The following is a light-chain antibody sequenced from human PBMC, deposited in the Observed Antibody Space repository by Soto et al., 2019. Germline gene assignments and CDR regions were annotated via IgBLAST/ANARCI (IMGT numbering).Light chain of an antibody. CDR3: QQRQYWPPIT. CDR2: DAS. J-gene: IGKJ5*01. V-gene: IGKV3-11*01. CDR1: LNVNSY. Sequence: VLTQSPATLSLSPGERATLSCRASLNVNSYLAWYQQKPGQAPRLLIYDASNRAAGIPARFSGSGSGTDFIPTISSLEPEDFAIYYCQQRQYWPPITFGQGTRLEIK.